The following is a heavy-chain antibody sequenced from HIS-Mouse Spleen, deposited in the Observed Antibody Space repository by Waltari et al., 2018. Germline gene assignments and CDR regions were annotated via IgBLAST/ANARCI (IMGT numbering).Heavy chain of an antibody. D-gene: IGHD3-3*01. CDR2: IYYSGRT. J-gene: IGHJ3*02. CDR1: GGSISSYY. Sequence: QVQLQESGPGLVKPSETLSLTCTVSGGSISSYYWSWIRQPPGKGLEWIGDIYYSGRTNYTPSLKSRVTLSVDTSKNQFSLKLSSVTAADTAVYYCARQHIRGEHYDFWSGYYDAFDIWGQGTMVTVSS. CDR3: ARQHIRGEHYDFWSGYYDAFDI. V-gene: IGHV4-59*08.